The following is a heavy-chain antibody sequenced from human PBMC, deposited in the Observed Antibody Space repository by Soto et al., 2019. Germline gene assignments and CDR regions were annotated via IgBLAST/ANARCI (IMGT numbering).Heavy chain of an antibody. V-gene: IGHV4-59*01. CDR3: ARALMADYDDYTEYYFDY. CDR2: IYYSGST. D-gene: IGHD4-17*01. J-gene: IGHJ4*02. CDR1: GGSISSYY. Sequence: PSETLSLTCTVSGGSISSYYWSWIRQPPGKGLEWIGYIYYSGSTNYNPSLKSRVTISVDTSKNQFSLKLSSVTAADTAVYYCARALMADYDDYTEYYFDYWGQGTLVTVS.